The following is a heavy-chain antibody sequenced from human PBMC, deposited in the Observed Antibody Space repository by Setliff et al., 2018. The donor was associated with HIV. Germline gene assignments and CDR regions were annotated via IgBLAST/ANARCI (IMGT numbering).Heavy chain of an antibody. Sequence: SETLSLTCTVSGGSISTGGYYWSWIRQHPGKGLEWIGYIYNSGGTYYNPSLKSRIIISVDTSKNQFSLRLSSVTAADTAVYFCATDMDTAMALGHWGQGALVTVSS. CDR1: GGSISTGGYY. CDR2: IYNSGGT. V-gene: IGHV4-31*03. J-gene: IGHJ4*02. D-gene: IGHD5-18*01. CDR3: ATDMDTAMALGH.